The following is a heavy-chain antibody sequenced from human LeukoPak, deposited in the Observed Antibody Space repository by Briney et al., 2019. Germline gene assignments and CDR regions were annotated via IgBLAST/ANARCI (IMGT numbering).Heavy chain of an antibody. CDR2: INTSGNT. J-gene: IGHJ5*02. V-gene: IGHV4-4*07. D-gene: IGHD4-17*01. CDR1: GGSISNYY. CDR3: AREKDYGVSRGLDP. Sequence: SETLSLTCTVSGGSISNYYWSWIRQPAGKGLEWIGRINTSGNTNYNPSLKSRVTMSVDTTKTQVSLKLSSVTAADTAVYYCAREKDYGVSRGLDPWGQGTLVTVSS.